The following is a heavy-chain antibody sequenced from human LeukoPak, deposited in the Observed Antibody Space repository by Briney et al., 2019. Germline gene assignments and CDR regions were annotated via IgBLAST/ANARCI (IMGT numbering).Heavy chain of an antibody. CDR3: ARAEQDGWFGAPRPSHYFDY. J-gene: IGHJ4*02. D-gene: IGHD3-10*01. Sequence: SETLSLTCTVSGGSISSYYWGWIRQPPGKGLEWNGYIYYSGSTNYNPSLKSRVTISVDTSKNQFSLKLSSVTAADTAVYYCARAEQDGWFGAPRPSHYFDYWGQGTLVTVSS. V-gene: IGHV4-59*13. CDR1: GGSISSYY. CDR2: IYYSGST.